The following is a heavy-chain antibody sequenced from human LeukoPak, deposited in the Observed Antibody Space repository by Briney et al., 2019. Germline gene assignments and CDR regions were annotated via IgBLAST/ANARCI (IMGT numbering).Heavy chain of an antibody. J-gene: IGHJ4*02. Sequence: GGSLRLSCAASGXTFSTYVMNWVRQAPGKGLEWVSTISDSGGSTYYADSVKGRFTISRDNSKNTLYLQMNSLRAEDTAVYYCAKDRPSGDYGGINYFDYWGQGTLVTVSS. D-gene: IGHD4-17*01. V-gene: IGHV3-23*01. CDR1: GXTFSTYV. CDR2: ISDSGGST. CDR3: AKDRPSGDYGGINYFDY.